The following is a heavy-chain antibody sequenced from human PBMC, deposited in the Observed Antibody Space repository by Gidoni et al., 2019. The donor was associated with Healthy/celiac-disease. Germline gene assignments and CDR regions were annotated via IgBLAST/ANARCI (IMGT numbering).Heavy chain of an antibody. CDR2: ISYDGSNK. D-gene: IGHD2-2*02. CDR1: GFHFSSYA. J-gene: IGHJ6*02. CDR3: ARDLGYCSSTSCYILGFHGMDV. Sequence: QVQLVASGGGVVQPGRSLRLSCAASGFHFSSYAMHWVRQAPGKGLEWVAVISYDGSNKYYADSVKGRFTISRDNSKNTLYLQMNSLRAEDTAVYYCARDLGYCSSTSCYILGFHGMDVWGQGTTVTVSS. V-gene: IGHV3-30-3*01.